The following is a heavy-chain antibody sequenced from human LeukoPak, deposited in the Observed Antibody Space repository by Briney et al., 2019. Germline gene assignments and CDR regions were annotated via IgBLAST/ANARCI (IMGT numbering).Heavy chain of an antibody. CDR1: GYTFTSYD. Sequence: ASVKVSCKASGYTFTSYDINWVRQATGQGLEWMVWMNPNSGNTGYAQKFQGRVTMTRNTSISTAYMELSSLRSEDTAVYYCARGYVVVAALGYWGQGTLVTVSS. D-gene: IGHD2-15*01. CDR2: MNPNSGNT. J-gene: IGHJ4*02. V-gene: IGHV1-8*01. CDR3: ARGYVVVAALGY.